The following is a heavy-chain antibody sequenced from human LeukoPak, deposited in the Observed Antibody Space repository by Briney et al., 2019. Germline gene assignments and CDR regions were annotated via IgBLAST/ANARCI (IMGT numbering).Heavy chain of an antibody. CDR1: GYTFTGYY. CDR2: INPNSGGT. Sequence: ASVKVSCKASGYTFTGYYMHWVRQAPGRGLEWMGWINPNSGGTNYAQKFQGRVTMTRDTSISTAYMELSRLRSDDTAVYYCARDSNWNAPSLNAFDIWGQGTMVTVSS. D-gene: IGHD1-1*01. CDR3: ARDSNWNAPSLNAFDI. V-gene: IGHV1-2*02. J-gene: IGHJ3*02.